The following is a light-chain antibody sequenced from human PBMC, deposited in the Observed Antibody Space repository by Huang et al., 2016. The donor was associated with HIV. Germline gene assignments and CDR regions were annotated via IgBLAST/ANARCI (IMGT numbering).Light chain of an antibody. J-gene: IGKJ1*01. CDR3: QQYQSIPWT. V-gene: IGKV1-NL1*01. Sequence: DIQMTQSPSSLSASVGDRVTITCRASQGIGNSLAWYQQKPEKPPRLLLYATSRLESGFPSRFSGSGSGTHYTLTITTLQPEDSASYYCQQYQSIPWTFDQGTKVEIK. CDR2: ATS. CDR1: QGIGNS.